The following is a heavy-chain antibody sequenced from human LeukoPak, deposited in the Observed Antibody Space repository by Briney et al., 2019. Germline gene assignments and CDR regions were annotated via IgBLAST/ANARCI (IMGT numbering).Heavy chain of an antibody. CDR2: ITFSGGTI. D-gene: IGHD1-26*01. J-gene: IGHJ3*02. Sequence: GSLRLSCAASGFTLSGYEMKWVRQPPGKVLEWVSYITFSGGTIYYADSVKGRFTIARDNAKNSPYLQMNSLRAEDTAVYYCAKLGATDGFDIWGQGTMVTVSS. V-gene: IGHV3-48*03. CDR3: AKLGATDGFDI. CDR1: GFTLSGYE.